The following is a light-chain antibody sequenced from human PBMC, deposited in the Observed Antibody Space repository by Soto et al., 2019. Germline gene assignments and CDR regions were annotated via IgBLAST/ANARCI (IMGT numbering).Light chain of an antibody. Sequence: DIQMTQSPSSLSASVGDRVPITCRASHCISSYLNWYQQKPGIAPKLLIYAASSLQSGVLSRFSGSGSGTDFTLTISSLQPEDFATYYCQQSYSTPPEKTFGQGTKVDIK. CDR1: HCISSY. V-gene: IGKV1-39*01. CDR3: QQSYSTPPEKT. J-gene: IGKJ1*01. CDR2: AAS.